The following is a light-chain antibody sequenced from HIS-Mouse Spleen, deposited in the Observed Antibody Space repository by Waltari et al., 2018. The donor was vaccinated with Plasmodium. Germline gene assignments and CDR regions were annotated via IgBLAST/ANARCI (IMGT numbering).Light chain of an antibody. J-gene: IGLJ1*01. Sequence: QSALTQPASVSGSPGQSIPISCTGTSSHVGRYNLVSWYHQPPGKAPKLMIYEGSKRPSGVSNRFSGSKSGNTASLTISGLQAEDEADYYCCSYAGSSTYVFGTGTKVTVL. CDR3: CSYAGSSTYV. CDR2: EGS. CDR1: SSHVGRYNL. V-gene: IGLV2-23*01.